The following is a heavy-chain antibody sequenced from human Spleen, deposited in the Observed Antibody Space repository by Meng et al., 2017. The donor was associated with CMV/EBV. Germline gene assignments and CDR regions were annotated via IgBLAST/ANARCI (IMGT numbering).Heavy chain of an antibody. J-gene: IGHJ4*02. CDR3: ARGNTVGDY. Sequence: GESLKISCAVSGFNFATYYMNWVRQAPGKGPEWVALISHDGVNEYYKDSVEGRFTISRDNSKNTLFLQMNYLGPDDSAVYFCARGNTVGDYWGRGTLVTVSS. D-gene: IGHD5-12*01. CDR2: ISHDGVNE. CDR1: GFNFATYY. V-gene: IGHV3-30-3*01.